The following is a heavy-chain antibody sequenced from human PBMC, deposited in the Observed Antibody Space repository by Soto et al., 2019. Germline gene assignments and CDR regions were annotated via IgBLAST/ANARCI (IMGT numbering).Heavy chain of an antibody. CDR2: IWYDGSHT. CDR3: ARDGQQLAPYAMDV. CDR1: GFIFKHHA. Sequence: QVQLVESGGGVVKPGRSLRLSCAASGFIFKHHAMHWVRQAAGKGLEWVAQIWYDGSHTYYTDSVKGRFTISRDNLKDMVYLQMDSLRAEDTAVYYCARDGQQLAPYAMDVWCQGTTVTVSS. D-gene: IGHD1-1*01. V-gene: IGHV3-33*01. J-gene: IGHJ6*02.